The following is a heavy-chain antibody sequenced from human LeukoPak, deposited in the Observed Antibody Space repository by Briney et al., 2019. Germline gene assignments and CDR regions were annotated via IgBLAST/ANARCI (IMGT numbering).Heavy chain of an antibody. CDR2: IKQDGSEK. J-gene: IGHJ4*02. CDR3: TREDWYIDY. D-gene: IGHD2-21*01. Sequence: PGGSLRLSCAASGFTFINYWMSWVRQAPGKGLEWVANIKQDGSEKYYVDSVKDRFTISRDNAENSLYLQMNSLRAEDAAVYYCTREDWYIDYWGQGNLVTVSS. V-gene: IGHV3-7*01. CDR1: GFTFINYW.